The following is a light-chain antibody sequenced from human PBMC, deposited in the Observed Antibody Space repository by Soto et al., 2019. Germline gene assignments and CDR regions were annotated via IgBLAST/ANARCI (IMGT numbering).Light chain of an antibody. V-gene: IGKV3-20*01. Sequence: EIVLTQSPGTLSLSPGERATLSCRASQSISSSYLAWYQQKPGQPPRLLLYRTFSRATGIPDRFSGSGSGTDFTLTISRLEPEDFAVYFCQQFSSSPLTFGGGTTVDIK. J-gene: IGKJ4*01. CDR3: QQFSSSPLT. CDR2: RTF. CDR1: QSISSSY.